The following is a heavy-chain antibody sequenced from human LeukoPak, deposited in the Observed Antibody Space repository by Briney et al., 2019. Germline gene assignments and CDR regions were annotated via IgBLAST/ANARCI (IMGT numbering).Heavy chain of an antibody. Sequence: SVKVSCKASGGTFSSYAISWVRQAPGQGLEWMGRIIPILGIANYAQKFQGRVTITADKSTSTAYMELSSLRSEDTAVYYCARGTYYYDSSGYDFDYWGQGTLVTVSS. CDR2: IIPILGIA. CDR1: GGTFSSYA. V-gene: IGHV1-69*04. CDR3: ARGTYYYDSSGYDFDY. J-gene: IGHJ4*02. D-gene: IGHD3-22*01.